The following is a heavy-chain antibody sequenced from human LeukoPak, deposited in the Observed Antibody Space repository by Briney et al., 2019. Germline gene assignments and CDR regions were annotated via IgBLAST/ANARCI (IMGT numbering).Heavy chain of an antibody. J-gene: IGHJ4*02. CDR1: GGSISSGSYY. CDR3: ARASPVFGVGATNPLFDY. D-gene: IGHD1-26*01. Sequence: PSQTLSLACTVSGGSISSGSYYWSWIRQPAGQGREWIGRSYTSGSSNYNPSLKSRLTRSVDTSKNQFSLNLSSVTAADTAVYYCARASPVFGVGATNPLFDYWGQGTLVTVSS. CDR2: SYTSGSS. V-gene: IGHV4-61*02.